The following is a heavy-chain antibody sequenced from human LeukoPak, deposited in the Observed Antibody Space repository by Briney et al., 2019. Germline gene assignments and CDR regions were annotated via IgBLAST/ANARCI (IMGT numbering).Heavy chain of an antibody. J-gene: IGHJ1*01. D-gene: IGHD4-11*01. V-gene: IGHV1-2*02. Sequence: ASDQVSCKASGYTFNGYSMHCVQQAPGPVLESIGWINPNSGGTNYAQKFQGRVNMTRDTSISTAYMELSRLRSDDTAVYYCARYDYSNLDMAEYFQHWGQGTLVTVSS. CDR3: ARYDYSNLDMAEYFQH. CDR2: INPNSGGT. CDR1: GYTFNGYS.